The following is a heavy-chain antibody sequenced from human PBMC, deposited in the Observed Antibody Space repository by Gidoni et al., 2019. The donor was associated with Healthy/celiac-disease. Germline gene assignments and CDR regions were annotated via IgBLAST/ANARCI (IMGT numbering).Heavy chain of an antibody. Sequence: EVQLVESGGVLVKPGGSLGLSCAASGFTFSNAWMIWVRQAPGKGLEWVGRIKSKTDGGTTDYAAPVKGRFTISRDDSKNTMYLQMNRMKTEDTAVYYCTTGELGCGETYYYDGMDVWGQGTTVTVSS. CDR2: IKSKTDGGTT. CDR1: GFTFSNAW. V-gene: IGHV3-15*01. J-gene: IGHJ6*02. CDR3: TTGELGCGETYYYDGMDV. D-gene: IGHD3-10*01.